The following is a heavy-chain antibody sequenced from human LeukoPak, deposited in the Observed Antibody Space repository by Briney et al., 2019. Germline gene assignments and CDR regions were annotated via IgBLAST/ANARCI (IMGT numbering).Heavy chain of an antibody. Sequence: ASVKVSCKTSGYTFANYYIHWVRQAPGQGLEWMGWINPNSGGTKYAQKLQGRVTMTKDTSISTAYMELSSLRSDDTAVYYCARDRLGGGDYWGQGTLVTVSS. CDR2: INPNSGGT. V-gene: IGHV1-2*02. CDR1: GYTFANYY. J-gene: IGHJ4*02. CDR3: ARDRLGGGDY. D-gene: IGHD3-16*01.